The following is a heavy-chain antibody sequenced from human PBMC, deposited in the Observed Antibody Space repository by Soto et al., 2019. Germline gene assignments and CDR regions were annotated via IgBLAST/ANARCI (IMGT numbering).Heavy chain of an antibody. D-gene: IGHD3-16*02. CDR2: IYHSGST. Sequence: SETLSLTCAVSGGSISSGGYSWSWIRQPPGKGLEWIGYIYHSGSTYYNPSLKSRVTISVDRSKNQFSLKLSSVTAADTAVYYCARGTITFGGVIVDNWFDPWGQGTLVTVSS. J-gene: IGHJ5*02. CDR1: GGSISSGGYS. CDR3: ARGTITFGGVIVDNWFDP. V-gene: IGHV4-30-2*01.